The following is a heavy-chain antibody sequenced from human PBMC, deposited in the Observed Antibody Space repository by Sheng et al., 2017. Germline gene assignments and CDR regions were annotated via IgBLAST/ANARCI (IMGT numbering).Heavy chain of an antibody. D-gene: IGHD2-2*01. CDR3: ARALGYCSSTSCYAGMGYYYYYYMDV. Sequence: QVQLVQSGAEVKKPGSSVKVSCKASGGTFSSYAISWVRQAPGQGLEWMGGIIPILGIANYAQKFQGRVTITADKSTSTAYMELSSLRSEDTAVYYCARALGYCSSTSCYAGMGYYYYYYMDVWGKGTTVTVSS. J-gene: IGHJ6*03. CDR2: IIPILGIA. V-gene: IGHV1-69*04. CDR1: GGTFSSYA.